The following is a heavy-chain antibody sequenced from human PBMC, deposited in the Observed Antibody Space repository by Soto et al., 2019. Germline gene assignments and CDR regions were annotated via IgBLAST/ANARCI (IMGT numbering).Heavy chain of an antibody. CDR2: IIPIFGTA. V-gene: IGHV1-69*13. CDR3: ARDLGYGSGNDYYYYGMDV. CDR1: GGTFSSYS. Sequence: SVKVSCKASGGTFSSYSISWVRQAPGQGLEWMGGIIPIFGTANYAQKFQGRVTITADESTSTAYMELSSLRSEDTAVYYCARDLGYGSGNDYYYYGMDVWGQGTTVTVSS. D-gene: IGHD3-10*01. J-gene: IGHJ6*02.